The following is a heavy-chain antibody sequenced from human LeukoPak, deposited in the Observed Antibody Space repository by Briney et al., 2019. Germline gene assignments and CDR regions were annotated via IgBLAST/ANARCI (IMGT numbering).Heavy chain of an antibody. CDR3: ASRDDDSALESSSSPRHYYYYGMDV. V-gene: IGHV4-34*01. CDR1: GGSFSGYY. J-gene: IGHJ6*02. CDR2: INPSGST. Sequence: PSETLSLTCAVYGGSFSGYYWSWIRQPPGKGLEWIGEINPSGSTNYNPSLKSRVTIPVDPSKNQFSLKLSSVTAAESAVYHCASRDDDSALESSSSPRHYYYYGMDVWGQGTTVTVSS. D-gene: IGHD4-17*01.